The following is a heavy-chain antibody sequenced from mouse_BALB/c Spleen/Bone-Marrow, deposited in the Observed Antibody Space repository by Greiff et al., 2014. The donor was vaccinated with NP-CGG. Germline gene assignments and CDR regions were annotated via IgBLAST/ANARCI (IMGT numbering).Heavy chain of an antibody. CDR3: ASGRYDGVYAMDY. D-gene: IGHD2-14*01. J-gene: IGHJ4*01. Sequence: VQLQQSGPELVKPGASVKIPCKASGYTFTDYNINWVKQSHGKGLEWIGDINPNNGGTIYNQQFKGKATLTVDKSSSTAYMELRSLTSEDTAVYYCASGRYDGVYAMDYWGQGTSVTVSS. CDR1: GYTFTDYN. V-gene: IGHV1-18*01. CDR2: INPNNGGT.